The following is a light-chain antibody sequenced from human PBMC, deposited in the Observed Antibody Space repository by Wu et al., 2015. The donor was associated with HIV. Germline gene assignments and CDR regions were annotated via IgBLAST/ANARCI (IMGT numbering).Light chain of an antibody. CDR3: QNYHNAPXRST. CDR2: SAS. V-gene: IGKV1-27*01. J-gene: IGKJ4*02. CDR1: QGIGNY. Sequence: DIQMTQSPSSLSASVGDRVTITCRASQGIGNYLAWYQQKPGKAPKMLIYSASSLDSGVPSRFSGSGSGTEFTLTISSLQPEDVASYYCQNYHNAPXRSTFGGRTEVE.